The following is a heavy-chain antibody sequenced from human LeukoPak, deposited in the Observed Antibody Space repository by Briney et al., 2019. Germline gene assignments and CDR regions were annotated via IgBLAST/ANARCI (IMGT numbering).Heavy chain of an antibody. D-gene: IGHD1-20*01. CDR3: ARVSNWNYLDY. CDR2: INHSGST. CDR1: GGSFSGYY. V-gene: IGHV4-34*01. J-gene: IGHJ4*02. Sequence: SETLSLTCTVYGGSFSGYYWSWIRQPPGKGLEWIGEINHSGSTNYNPSLKSRVTISVDTSKNQFSLKLSSVTAADTAVYYCARVSNWNYLDYWGQGTLVTVSS.